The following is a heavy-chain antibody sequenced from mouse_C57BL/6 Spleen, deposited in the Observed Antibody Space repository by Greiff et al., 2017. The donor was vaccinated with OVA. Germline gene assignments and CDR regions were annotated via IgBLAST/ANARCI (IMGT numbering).Heavy chain of an antibody. CDR3: ARNPPYYYGSSYYAMDY. CDR1: GYTFTSYW. Sequence: QVQLQQPGAELVKPGASVKLSCKASGYTFTSYWMHWVKQRPGQGLEWIGMINPNSGSTNYNEKFKSKATLTVDKSSSTAYMQLSSLTSEDSAVYYCARNPPYYYGSSYYAMDYWGQGTSVTVSS. V-gene: IGHV1-64*01. J-gene: IGHJ4*01. D-gene: IGHD1-1*01. CDR2: INPNSGST.